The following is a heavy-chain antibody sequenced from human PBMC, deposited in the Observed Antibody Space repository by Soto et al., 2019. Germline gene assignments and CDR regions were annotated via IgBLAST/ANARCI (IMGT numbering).Heavy chain of an antibody. CDR1: GGTFSSYA. CDR2: IIPIFGTA. Sequence: ASVKVSCKASGGTFSSYAISWVRQAPGQGLEWMGGIIPIFGTANYAQKFQGRVTITADESTGTAYMELSSLRSEDTAVYYCAYAVGATNYGMDVWGQGTTVTVSS. D-gene: IGHD1-26*01. J-gene: IGHJ6*02. V-gene: IGHV1-69*13. CDR3: AYAVGATNYGMDV.